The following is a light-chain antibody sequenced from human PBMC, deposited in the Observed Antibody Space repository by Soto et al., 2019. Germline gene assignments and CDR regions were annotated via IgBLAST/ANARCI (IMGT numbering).Light chain of an antibody. J-gene: IGKJ2*01. CDR1: QSVISDF. V-gene: IGKV3-20*01. Sequence: EIVLTQSPGTLSLSPGETASLSCLASQSVISDFLAWYQQKSGQPPRLLIYDASRRATGIPARLSGGGSGTAFTLTISRVEPEDSAVYFCQQTFHSPRTFGQGTRLEIK. CDR2: DAS. CDR3: QQTFHSPRT.